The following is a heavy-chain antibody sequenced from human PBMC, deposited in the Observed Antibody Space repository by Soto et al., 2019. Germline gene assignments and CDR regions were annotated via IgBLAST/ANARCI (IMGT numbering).Heavy chain of an antibody. D-gene: IGHD3-22*01. V-gene: IGHV1-69*13. CDR1: GGTFSSYA. J-gene: IGHJ4*02. CDR3: ARGVHYDSSGYYYFY. CDR2: IIPIFGTA. Sequence: SVKVSCKASGGTFSSYAISWVRQAPGQGLEWMGGIIPIFGTANYAQKFQGRVTITADESTSTAHMELRSLRSEDTAVYYCARGVHYDSSGYYYFYWGQGTLVTVSS.